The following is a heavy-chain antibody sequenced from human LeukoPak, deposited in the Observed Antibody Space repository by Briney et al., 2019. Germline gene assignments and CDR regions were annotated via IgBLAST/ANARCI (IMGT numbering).Heavy chain of an antibody. D-gene: IGHD2-2*01. CDR1: GFTFSSYS. V-gene: IGHV3-48*01. J-gene: IGHJ4*02. CDR3: ARGFLYCSSTSCYFDY. Sequence: PGGSLRLSCAASGFTFSSYSMNWVRQAPGKGLEWVSYISSSSSTIYYADSVKGRFTISRDNAKNSLYLQMNSLRAEDTAVYYCARGFLYCSSTSCYFDYWGQGTLVTVSS. CDR2: ISSSSSTI.